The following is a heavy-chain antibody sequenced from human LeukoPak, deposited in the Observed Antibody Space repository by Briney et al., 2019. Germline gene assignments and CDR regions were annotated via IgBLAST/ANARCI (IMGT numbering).Heavy chain of an antibody. CDR2: ISAYNGNT. CDR3: ARGAPPGDYVPEYFQH. V-gene: IGHV1-18*01. Sequence: ASVKVSCTASGYTFTSYGISWVRQAPGQGLEWMGWISAYNGNTNYAQKLQGRVTMTTDTSTSTAYMELRSLRSDDTAVYYCARGAPPGDYVPEYFQHWGQGTLVTVSS. J-gene: IGHJ1*01. D-gene: IGHD4-17*01. CDR1: GYTFTSYG.